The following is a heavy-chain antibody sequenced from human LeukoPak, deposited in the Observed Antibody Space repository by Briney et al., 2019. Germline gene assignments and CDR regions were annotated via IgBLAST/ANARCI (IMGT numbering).Heavy chain of an antibody. CDR3: ARVTMVRGIMNDAFDI. CDR2: ISTGSGHI. D-gene: IGHD3-10*01. J-gene: IGHJ3*02. Sequence: GGSLRLSCAASGFTFSSYGMNWVRQAPGKGLEWVSSISTGSGHIYYADSVKGRFTISRDNAKNSLYLQMNSLGVEDTAVYYCARVTMVRGIMNDAFDIWGQGTMVTVSS. CDR1: GFTFSSYG. V-gene: IGHV3-21*01.